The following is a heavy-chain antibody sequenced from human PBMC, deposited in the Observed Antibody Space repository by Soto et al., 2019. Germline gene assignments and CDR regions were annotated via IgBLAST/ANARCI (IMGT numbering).Heavy chain of an antibody. CDR2: TYYRSKWYN. CDR1: GDSVSSNSAA. Sequence: PSQTLSLTCAISGDSVSSNSAAWNWIGQSPSRGLEWLGRTYYRSKWYNDYAVSVKSRITINPDTSKNQFSLQLNSVTPGDTAVYYCARTVVPATYYYYYYYMDVWGKGTTVTVSS. D-gene: IGHD2-15*01. J-gene: IGHJ6*03. CDR3: ARTVVPATYYYYYYYMDV. V-gene: IGHV6-1*01.